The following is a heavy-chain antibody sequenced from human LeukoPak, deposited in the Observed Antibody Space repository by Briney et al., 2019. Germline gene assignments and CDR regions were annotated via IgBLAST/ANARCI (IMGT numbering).Heavy chain of an antibody. CDR1: GGSISSYY. V-gene: IGHV4-59*01. CDR3: ARFHTSSWFFDS. Sequence: KSSETLSLTCTVSGGSISSYYWSWIRQPPGKGLEWIGYIYYRVTSDYNPSLKSRVTMSVDMSTRQISLKLSSVTAADTAVYYCARFHTSSWFFDSWGQGILVTVSS. CDR2: IYYRVTS. D-gene: IGHD6-13*01. J-gene: IGHJ4*02.